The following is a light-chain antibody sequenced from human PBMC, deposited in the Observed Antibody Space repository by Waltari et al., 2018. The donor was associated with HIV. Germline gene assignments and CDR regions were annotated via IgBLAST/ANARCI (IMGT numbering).Light chain of an antibody. Sequence: IQMTQSPSSLSASVGDRVTITCRASQSIDNYLNWYHQKPGKAPNLLIFAASSLQSGVPSRFRGSGSGTDFTLTISSLHPEDFATYSCQQSYITPWTYGQGTKVDI. CDR1: QSIDNY. V-gene: IGKV1-39*01. J-gene: IGKJ1*01. CDR3: QQSYITPWT. CDR2: AAS.